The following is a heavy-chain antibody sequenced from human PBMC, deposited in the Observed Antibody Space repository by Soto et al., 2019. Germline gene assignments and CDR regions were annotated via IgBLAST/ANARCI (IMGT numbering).Heavy chain of an antibody. D-gene: IGHD2-15*01. J-gene: IGHJ4*02. CDR3: ARQRDEDGGYFDY. CDR1: GGSISSYY. CDR2: IYYSGST. V-gene: IGHV4-59*08. Sequence: SETLSLTCTVSGGSISSYYWSWIRQPPGKGLEWIGYIYYSGSTNYNPSLKSRVTISVDTSKNQFSLKLSSVTAADTAVYYCARQRDEDGGYFDYWGQGTLVTVSS.